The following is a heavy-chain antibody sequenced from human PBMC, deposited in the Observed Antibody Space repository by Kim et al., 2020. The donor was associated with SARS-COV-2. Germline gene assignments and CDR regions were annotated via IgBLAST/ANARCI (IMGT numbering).Heavy chain of an antibody. D-gene: IGHD3-22*01. CDR2: ISAYNGNT. CDR1: GYTFTSYG. V-gene: IGHV1-18*01. J-gene: IGHJ4*02. CDR3: ARWVYYYDSSGYYQEVDY. Sequence: ASVKVSCKASGYTFTSYGISWVRQAPGQGLEWMGWISAYNGNTNYAQKLQGRVTMTTDTSTSTAYMELRSLRSDDTAVYYCARWVYYYDSSGYYQEVDYWGQGTLVTVSS.